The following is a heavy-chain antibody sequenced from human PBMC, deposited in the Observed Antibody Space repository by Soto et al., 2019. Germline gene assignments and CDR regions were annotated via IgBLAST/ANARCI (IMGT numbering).Heavy chain of an antibody. CDR1: GFTFSGYW. CDR2: LNHNGTFT. CDR3: ARGGTSMTYWGLFYN. Sequence: EVQLVESGGGLVQPGGSLRLSCAGSGFTFSGYWMHWVRQAPGKGPVWVSRLNHNGTFTTNADSVKGRFTISRDNAKNTVYLPMNTLRADDTAVYYCARGGTSMTYWGLFYNWGQATLVTVSS. V-gene: IGHV3-74*01. D-gene: IGHD7-27*01. J-gene: IGHJ4*02.